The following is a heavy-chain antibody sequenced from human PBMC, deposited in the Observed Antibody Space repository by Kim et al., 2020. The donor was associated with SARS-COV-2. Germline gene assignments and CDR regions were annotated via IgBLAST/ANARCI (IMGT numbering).Heavy chain of an antibody. J-gene: IGHJ4*02. D-gene: IGHD1-26*01. Sequence: GGSLRLSCAASGFTFSSYGMHWVRQAPGKGLEWVSVISYDGSNKYYADSVKGRFTISRDNSKNTLYLQMNSLRAEDTAVYYCAKNAGATSYFYYWGQGTLVTVSS. CDR1: GFTFSSYG. CDR2: ISYDGSNK. V-gene: IGHV3-30*18. CDR3: AKNAGATSYFYY.